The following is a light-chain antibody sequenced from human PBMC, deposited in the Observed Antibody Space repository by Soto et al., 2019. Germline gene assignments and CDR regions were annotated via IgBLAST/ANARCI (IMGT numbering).Light chain of an antibody. CDR1: QSGSSY. J-gene: IGKJ1*01. CDR2: GAS. Sequence: VWIQSQATLSLSAEERDPGSCRASQSGSSYLAWYQQKPGQAPRLLIHGASTRATGIPARFSVSVSGTEFTLTSSSLQSEDFAVYYCQQYNNRPPWTVGQGTKVDI. V-gene: IGKV3-15*01. CDR3: QQYNNRPPWT.